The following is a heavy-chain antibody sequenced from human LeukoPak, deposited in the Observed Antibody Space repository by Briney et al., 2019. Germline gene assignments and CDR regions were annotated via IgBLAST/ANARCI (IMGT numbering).Heavy chain of an antibody. Sequence: GASVQVSCKASGYIFTTYDIGWVRQATGQGLEWMGWLNPNSGNAGYAQKFQGRVTISRNTSISTAYMELSSLRSHDTAIYYCARRKYLGWFDPRGQGTLVTVSS. CDR1: GYIFTTYD. D-gene: IGHD2-2*01. J-gene: IGHJ5*02. CDR2: LNPNSGNA. CDR3: ARRKYLGWFDP. V-gene: IGHV1-8*03.